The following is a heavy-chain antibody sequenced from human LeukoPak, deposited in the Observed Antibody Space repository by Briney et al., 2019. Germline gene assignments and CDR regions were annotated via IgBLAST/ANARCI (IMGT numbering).Heavy chain of an antibody. CDR1: GYTFTGYY. D-gene: IGHD3-22*01. CDR3: ARAPSGHTYYYDSSGSDP. J-gene: IGHJ5*02. Sequence: ASVKVSCKASGYTFTGYYMHWVRQAPGQGLEWMGWINPNSGGTNYAQKFQGRVTMTRDTSISTAYMELSRLRSDDTAVYYCARAPSGHTYYYDSSGSDPWGQGTLVTVSS. V-gene: IGHV1-2*02. CDR2: INPNSGGT.